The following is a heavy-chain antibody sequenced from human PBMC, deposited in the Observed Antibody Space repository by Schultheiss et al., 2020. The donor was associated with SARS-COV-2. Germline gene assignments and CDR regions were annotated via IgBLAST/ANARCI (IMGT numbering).Heavy chain of an antibody. V-gene: IGHV3-53*04. CDR2: IYSGGST. J-gene: IGHJ4*02. CDR3: ARAQGGSAPSDY. Sequence: GGSLRLSCAASGFTFSSYWMHWVRQAPGKGLEWVSVIYSGGSTYYADSVKGRFTISRHNSKNTLYLQMNSLRAEDTAVYYCARAQGGSAPSDYWGQGTLVTVSS. CDR1: GFTFSSYW. D-gene: IGHD1-26*01.